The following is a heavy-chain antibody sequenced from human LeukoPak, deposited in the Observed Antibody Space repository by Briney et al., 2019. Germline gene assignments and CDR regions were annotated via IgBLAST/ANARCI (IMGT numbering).Heavy chain of an antibody. V-gene: IGHV1-8*01. CDR3: ARDGDGYNLLDY. CDR1: GYTFTSYD. Sequence: ASVKVSCKASGYTFTSYDINWVRQATGQGLEWMGWMNPNSGNTGYAQKFQGRVTITTDESTSTAYMELSSLRSEDTAVYYCARDGDGYNLLDYWGQGTLVTVSS. CDR2: MNPNSGNT. D-gene: IGHD5-24*01. J-gene: IGHJ4*02.